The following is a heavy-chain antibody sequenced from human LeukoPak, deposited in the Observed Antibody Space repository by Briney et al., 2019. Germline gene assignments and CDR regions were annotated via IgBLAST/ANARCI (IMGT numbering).Heavy chain of an antibody. CDR1: GYTFTSYC. CDR3: AVVIIAARPPSFFYHMDV. J-gene: IGHJ6*03. CDR2: ISAYNGNT. V-gene: IGHV1-18*01. D-gene: IGHD6-6*01. Sequence: GASVKVSCKASGYTFTSYCISWVRQAPGRGLEWMGWISAYNGNTNYAQKLQGRVTMTTDTSTSTAYMELSSLRSDDTAVYYCAVVIIAARPPSFFYHMDVWGKGTTVTVSS.